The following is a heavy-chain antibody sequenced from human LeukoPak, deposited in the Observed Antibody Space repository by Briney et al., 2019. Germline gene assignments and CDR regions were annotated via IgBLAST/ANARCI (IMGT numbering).Heavy chain of an antibody. V-gene: IGHV3-15*07. D-gene: IGHD2-15*01. CDR1: GFTFTSYS. Sequence: GGSLRLSCAASGFTFTSYSMNWVRQAPGKGLEWVGHIRSKADGGTPDYIAPVKGRFTISRDDSKDTLYLQMNSLNTEDTAMYYCTTRSPARYCSDGACYSSADYWGQGTLVTVSS. CDR3: TTRSPARYCSDGACYSSADY. CDR2: IRSKADGGTP. J-gene: IGHJ4*02.